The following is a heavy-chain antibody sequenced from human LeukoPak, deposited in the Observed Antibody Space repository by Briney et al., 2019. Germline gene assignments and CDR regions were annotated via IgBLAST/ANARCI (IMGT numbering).Heavy chain of an antibody. D-gene: IGHD3-16*01. Sequence: SETLSLTCAVYGGSFSGYYWSWIRQPPGKGLEWIGEINHSGSTNYNPPLKSRVTISVDTSKNQFSLKLSSVTSADTAVYYCARGRRTLYKMTPGDAFDIWGQGTMVTVSS. CDR1: GGSFSGYY. CDR2: INHSGST. V-gene: IGHV4-34*01. CDR3: ARGRRTLYKMTPGDAFDI. J-gene: IGHJ3*02.